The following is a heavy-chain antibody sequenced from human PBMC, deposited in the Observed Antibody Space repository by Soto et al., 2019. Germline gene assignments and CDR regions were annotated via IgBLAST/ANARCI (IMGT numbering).Heavy chain of an antibody. J-gene: IGHJ6*02. CDR1: GGSISSSNW. Sequence: QVQLQESGPGLVKPSGTLSLTCAVSGGSISSSNWWSWVRQPPGKGLEWIGEIYHSGSTNYNPSLQSRVTXSXDXXKNQFSLKRSSVTAADTAVYYCARVSGSYYYGMDVWGQGTTVTVSS. D-gene: IGHD1-26*01. CDR3: ARVSGSYYYGMDV. CDR2: IYHSGST. V-gene: IGHV4-4*02.